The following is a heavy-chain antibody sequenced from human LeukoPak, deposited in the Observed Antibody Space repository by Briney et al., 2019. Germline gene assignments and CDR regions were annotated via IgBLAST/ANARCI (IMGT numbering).Heavy chain of an antibody. CDR1: GGSISSYY. Sequence: SETLSLTCTVSGGSISSYYWSWIRQPPGKGLEWIGYIYYSGSTNYNPSLKSRVTISVDTSKNQSSLKLSSVTAADTAVYYCARDRGPRTYGSGTSFYYYGMDVWGQGTTVTVSS. J-gene: IGHJ6*02. V-gene: IGHV4-59*01. CDR3: ARDRGPRTYGSGTSFYYYGMDV. CDR2: IYYSGST. D-gene: IGHD3-10*01.